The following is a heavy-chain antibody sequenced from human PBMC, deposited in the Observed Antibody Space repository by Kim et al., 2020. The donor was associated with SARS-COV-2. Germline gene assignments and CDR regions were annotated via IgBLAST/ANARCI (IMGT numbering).Heavy chain of an antibody. CDR3: VASHSSSSI. D-gene: IGHD6-13*01. CDR1: GFTFSSYG. V-gene: IGHV3-33*01. Sequence: GGSLRLSCAASGFTFSSYGMHWVRQAPGKGLEWVAVIWYDGSNKYYADSVKGRFTISRDNSKNTLYLQMNSLRAEDTAVYYCVASHSSSSIWGQGTMVTVSS. CDR2: IWYDGSNK. J-gene: IGHJ3*02.